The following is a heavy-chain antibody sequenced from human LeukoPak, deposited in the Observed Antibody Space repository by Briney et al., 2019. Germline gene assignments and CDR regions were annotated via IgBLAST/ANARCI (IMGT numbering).Heavy chain of an antibody. CDR1: GYTFSSYD. CDR2: MNPNSGET. J-gene: IGHJ5*02. Sequence: GASVKVSCKTSGYTFSSYDINWVRQATGQGLEWMGWMNPNSGETGFAQNFQGRVTLTKNTSITTAYMELSSLRSEDTAVYYCARGDPGGFDPWGQGTLVTVSS. V-gene: IGHV1-8*01. CDR3: ARGDPGGFDP. D-gene: IGHD3-16*01.